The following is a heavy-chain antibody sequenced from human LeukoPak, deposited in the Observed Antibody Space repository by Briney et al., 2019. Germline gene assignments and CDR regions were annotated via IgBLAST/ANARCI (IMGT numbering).Heavy chain of an antibody. V-gene: IGHV4-59*01. CDR3: AKDQRRVLEPNYYYYGMDV. CDR1: GDSISSYY. D-gene: IGHD3-10*02. CDR2: IYYSGST. J-gene: IGHJ6*02. Sequence: SETLSLTCTVSGDSISSYYWSWIRQPPGKGLEWIGYIYYSGSTNYNPSLKSRVTISVDTSKNQFSLKLSSVTAADTAVYYCAKDQRRVLEPNYYYYGMDVWGQGTTVTVSS.